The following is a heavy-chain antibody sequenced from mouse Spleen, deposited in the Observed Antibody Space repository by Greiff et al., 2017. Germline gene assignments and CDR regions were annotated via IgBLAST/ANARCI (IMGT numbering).Heavy chain of an antibody. CDR2: ICSDGST. CDR1: GFSFTNYA. D-gene: IGHD1-2*01. V-gene: IGHV2-4-1*01. CDR3: ARGRAQYYGYLDD. J-gene: IGHJ2*01. Sequence: VQLVESGPGLVAPSQSLSISCTVSGFSFTNYALHWVRQSPGKGLEWLGVICSDGSTDYNAAFISRLSISKDNSKSKVFLKMNRRKADDTAIYYCARGRAQYYGYLDDWGQGTTLTVSA.